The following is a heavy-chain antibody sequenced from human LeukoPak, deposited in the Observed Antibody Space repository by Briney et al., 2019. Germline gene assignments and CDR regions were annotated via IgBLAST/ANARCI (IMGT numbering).Heavy chain of an antibody. V-gene: IGHV3-23*01. J-gene: IGHJ3*02. CDR3: AKELTERWLIDAFDI. Sequence: GGSLRLSCAAPGITFSNYNMNWVRQAPGKGLEWVSSISHSGSISYADSVKGRFTISRDNSKNTLYLQMSSLRAEDTAIYYCAKELTERWLIDAFDIWGQGTVVTVSS. D-gene: IGHD6-19*01. CDR2: ISHSGSI. CDR1: GITFSNYN.